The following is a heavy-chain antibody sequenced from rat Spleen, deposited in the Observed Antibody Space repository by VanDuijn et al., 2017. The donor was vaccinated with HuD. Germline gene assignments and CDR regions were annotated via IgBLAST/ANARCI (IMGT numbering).Heavy chain of an antibody. Sequence: EVQLQESGPGLVKPSQSLSLTCSVSGYDITNNYWGWIRKFPGNKMEWMGFITYSGGISYNPSLQSRISITRDTSKNQFFLQLNSVTTEDTATYYCTTYRGSLQWPFDYWGQGVMVTVSS. CDR2: ITYSGGI. CDR1: GYDITNNY. D-gene: IGHD1-1*01. CDR3: TTYRGSLQWPFDY. J-gene: IGHJ2*01. V-gene: IGHV3-1*01.